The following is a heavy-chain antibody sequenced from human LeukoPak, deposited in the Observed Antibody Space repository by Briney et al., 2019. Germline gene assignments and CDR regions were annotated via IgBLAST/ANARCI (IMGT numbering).Heavy chain of an antibody. Sequence: SETLSLTCTVSGGSLSSSSYYWGWIRQPPGKGLELIGNIYYSGSTYYNPSLQSRVTISVDTSKNQFSLKLTSVTAADTAVYYCARENGNIDYWGQGTLVTVSS. CDR1: GGSLSSSSYY. CDR3: ARENGNIDY. J-gene: IGHJ4*02. V-gene: IGHV4-39*07. CDR2: IYYSGST. D-gene: IGHD1-1*01.